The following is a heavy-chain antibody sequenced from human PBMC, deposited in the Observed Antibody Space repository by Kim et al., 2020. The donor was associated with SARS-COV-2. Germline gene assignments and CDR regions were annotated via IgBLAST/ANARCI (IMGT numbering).Heavy chain of an antibody. CDR3: ARVENGGYDYYYYYGMDV. CDR1: GFTFSDYY. Sequence: GGSLRLSCAASGFTFSDYYMSWIRQAPGKGLEWVSYISSSGSTIYYADSVKGRFTISRDNAKNSLYLQMNSLRAEDTAVYYCARVENGGYDYYYYYGMDVWGQGTTVTVSS. V-gene: IGHV3-11*01. J-gene: IGHJ6*02. CDR2: ISSSGSTI. D-gene: IGHD5-12*01.